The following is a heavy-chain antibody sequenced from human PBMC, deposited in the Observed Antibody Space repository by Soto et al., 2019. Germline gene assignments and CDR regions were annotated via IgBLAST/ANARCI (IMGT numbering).Heavy chain of an antibody. Sequence: QVQLVQSGAEVKKPGASVKVSCKASGYTFTSYGISWVRQAPGQVLEGMGWISAYNGNTNYEQKLQVRFTMTTNTATRTDYMELRRLRSDDTAVYYWAREGNGSGSSSLMDVWGQGTTVTVSS. J-gene: IGHJ6*02. V-gene: IGHV1-18*04. CDR3: AREGNGSGSSSLMDV. CDR2: ISAYNGNT. CDR1: GYTFTSYG. D-gene: IGHD3-10*01.